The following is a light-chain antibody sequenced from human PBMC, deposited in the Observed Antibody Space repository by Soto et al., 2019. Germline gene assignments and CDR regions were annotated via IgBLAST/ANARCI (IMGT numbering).Light chain of an antibody. CDR3: CSYAGSYTFYV. J-gene: IGLJ1*01. V-gene: IGLV2-11*01. CDR2: DVS. CDR1: SSDFGGYNY. Sequence: QSVLAQPRSVSGSPGQSVTISCTGTSSDFGGYNYVSWYQQHPGKAPKLMIYDVSKRPSGVPDRFSGSKFGNTASLTISGLQAEDEADYYCCSYAGSYTFYVFGTGTKVTVL.